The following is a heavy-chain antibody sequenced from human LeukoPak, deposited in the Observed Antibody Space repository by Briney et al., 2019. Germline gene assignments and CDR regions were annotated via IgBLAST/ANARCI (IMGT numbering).Heavy chain of an antibody. D-gene: IGHD2-8*01. J-gene: IGHJ6*03. CDR1: GFTFSDYY. Sequence: PGGSLRLSCAASGFTFSDYYMSWIRQAPGKGLEWVSYISSSGSTIYYADSVKGRFTISRDNAKNSLYLQMNSLRAEDTAVYYCARDRTHRLLIMDYYYYMDVWGKGTTVTVSS. V-gene: IGHV3-11*04. CDR2: ISSSGSTI. CDR3: ARDRTHRLLIMDYYYYMDV.